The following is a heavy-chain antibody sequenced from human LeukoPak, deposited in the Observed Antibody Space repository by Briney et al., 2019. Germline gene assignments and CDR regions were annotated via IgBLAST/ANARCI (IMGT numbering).Heavy chain of an antibody. V-gene: IGHV1-3*03. CDR1: GYTFTSYA. Sequence: ASVKVSCKASGYTFTSYAMHWVRQAPGQRLEWMGWVNAGNGNTKYSQEFQGRVTITRDTSASTAYIELSSLRSEDMAVYYCAREGAGYCSGGSCYYFDYWGQGTLVTVSS. CDR2: VNAGNGNT. J-gene: IGHJ4*02. D-gene: IGHD2-15*01. CDR3: AREGAGYCSGGSCYYFDY.